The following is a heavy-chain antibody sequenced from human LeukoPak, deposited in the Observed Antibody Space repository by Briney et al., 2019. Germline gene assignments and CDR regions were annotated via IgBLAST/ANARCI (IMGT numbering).Heavy chain of an antibody. Sequence: GGSLRLAGVASGSTFSSFGMHWVRQAPGKGLDWVAFVKYDGISEFYTDSVKGRFRISRDDSQSTVYLQMNSLKPEDTAVYYCARDNRHFVVVSGMSDHYMDVWGKGATVTISS. V-gene: IGHV3-30*02. J-gene: IGHJ6*03. D-gene: IGHD2-21*01. CDR3: ARDNRHFVVVSGMSDHYMDV. CDR1: GSTFSSFG. CDR2: VKYDGISE.